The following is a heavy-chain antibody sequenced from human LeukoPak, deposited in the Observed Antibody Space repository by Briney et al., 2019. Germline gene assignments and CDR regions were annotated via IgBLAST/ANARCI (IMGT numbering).Heavy chain of an antibody. V-gene: IGHV1-18*01. Sequence: ASVKVSCKASGYTFTSYGISWVRQAPGQGLERMGWISAYNGNTNYAQKLQGRVTMTTDTSTSTAYMELRSLRSDDTAVCYCAVNRYCSSTSCYDLLRYFDWSSWFDPWGQGTLVTVSS. J-gene: IGHJ5*02. D-gene: IGHD2-2*01. CDR1: GYTFTSYG. CDR2: ISAYNGNT. CDR3: AVNRYCSSTSCYDLLRYFDWSSWFDP.